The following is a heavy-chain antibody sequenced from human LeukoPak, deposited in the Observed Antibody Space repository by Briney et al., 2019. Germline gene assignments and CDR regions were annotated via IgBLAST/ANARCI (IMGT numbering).Heavy chain of an antibody. V-gene: IGHV3-30-3*01. CDR1: GFTFSSYA. Sequence: GGSLRLSCAASGFTFSSYAMHWVRQAPGKGLEWVAVISYDGSNKYYADSVKGRFTISRDNSKNTLYLQMNSLRAEDTAVYYCASGKGAEAQGTTWGQGTLVTVSS. J-gene: IGHJ5*02. CDR3: ASGKGAEAQGTT. D-gene: IGHD1-26*01. CDR2: ISYDGSNK.